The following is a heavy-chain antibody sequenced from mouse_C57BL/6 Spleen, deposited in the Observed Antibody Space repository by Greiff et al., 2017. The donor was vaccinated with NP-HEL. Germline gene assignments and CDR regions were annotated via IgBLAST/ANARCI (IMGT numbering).Heavy chain of an antibody. CDR3: ARSYYYGSSLWFAY. J-gene: IGHJ3*01. CDR2: ISYDGSN. Sequence: EVKLQESGPGLVKPSQSLSLTCSVTGYSITSGYYWNWIRQFPGNKLEWMGYISYDGSNNYNPSLKNRISITRDTSKNQFFLKLNSVTTEDTATYYCARSYYYGSSLWFAYWGQGTLVTVSA. V-gene: IGHV3-6*01. CDR1: GYSITSGYY. D-gene: IGHD1-1*01.